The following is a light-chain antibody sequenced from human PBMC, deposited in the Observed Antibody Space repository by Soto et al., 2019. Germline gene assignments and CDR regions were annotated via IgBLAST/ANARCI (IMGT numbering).Light chain of an antibody. CDR2: TAS. V-gene: IGKV1-39*01. J-gene: IGKJ4*01. Sequence: DIQMTQSPSSLSASVGDRVTVTCRTSQRISNSLNWYQQKPGQAPKLLIYTASSLHTGVPSRFTGSGSGTEFTLTISSLQPEDFATYFCQQSYSAPLTFGGGTKVDIK. CDR1: QRISNS. CDR3: QQSYSAPLT.